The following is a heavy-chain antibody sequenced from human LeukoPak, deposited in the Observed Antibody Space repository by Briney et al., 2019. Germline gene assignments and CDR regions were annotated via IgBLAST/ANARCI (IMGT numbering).Heavy chain of an antibody. V-gene: IGHV4-59*11. CDR2: IYYTGAT. CDR3: ARAGYSYGTGYYFDY. D-gene: IGHD5-18*01. J-gene: IGHJ4*02. CDR1: GGSISSHY. Sequence: PSETLSLTCTVSGGSISSHYWSWIRLPPGKGLEWIGYIYYTGATYYNPSLKSRVTISLDTSKNQFSLKLSSVTAADAAVYYYARAGYSYGTGYYFDYWGQGALVTVSS.